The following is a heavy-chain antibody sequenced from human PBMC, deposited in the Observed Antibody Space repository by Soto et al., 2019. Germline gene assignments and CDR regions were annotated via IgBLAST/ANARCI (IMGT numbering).Heavy chain of an antibody. CDR1: GYTFTSYY. J-gene: IGHJ6*02. CDR2: INPSGGST. CDR3: ARGSENGRDIVVVVAARLYASLLSNYRMDV. Sequence: ASVKVSCKASGYTFTSYYMHWVRQAPGQGLEWMGIINPSGGSTSYAQKFQGRVTMTRDTSTSTVYMELSSLRSEDTAVYYCARGSENGRDIVVVVAARLYASLLSNYRMDVWGQGTTVTVSS. V-gene: IGHV1-46*01. D-gene: IGHD2-15*01.